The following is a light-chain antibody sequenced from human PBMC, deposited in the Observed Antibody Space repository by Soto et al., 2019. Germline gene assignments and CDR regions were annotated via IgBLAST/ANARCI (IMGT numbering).Light chain of an antibody. J-gene: IGKJ1*01. CDR1: QSISSY. Sequence: DIHMTQSPSSLSASVGDRVTITCRAIQSISSYLNWYQQKPGKAPKLLIYAASSLQSGVPSRFSGSGSGTDFTLTISSLQFEDFAVYYCQQYNNWPRTFGQGTKVDIK. CDR3: QQYNNWPRT. V-gene: IGKV1-39*01. CDR2: AAS.